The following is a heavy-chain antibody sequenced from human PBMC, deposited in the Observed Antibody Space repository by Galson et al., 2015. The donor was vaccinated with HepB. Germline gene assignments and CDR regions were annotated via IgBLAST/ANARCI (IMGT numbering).Heavy chain of an antibody. J-gene: IGHJ3*02. CDR3: ARGSKPAARGEGDAFDI. Sequence: SVKVSCKASGYTFTSYGISWVRQAPGQGLEWMGWISAYNGNTNYAQKLQGRVTMTTDTSTSTAYMELRSLRSDDTAVYYCARGSKPAARGEGDAFDIWGQGTMVTVSS. CDR1: GYTFTSYG. V-gene: IGHV1-18*01. D-gene: IGHD2-2*01. CDR2: ISAYNGNT.